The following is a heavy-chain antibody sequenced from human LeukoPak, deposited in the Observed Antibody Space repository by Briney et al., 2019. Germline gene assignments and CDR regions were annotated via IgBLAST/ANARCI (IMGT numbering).Heavy chain of an antibody. V-gene: IGHV4-59*08. CDR2: IYYSGST. J-gene: IGHJ4*02. D-gene: IGHD2-15*01. Sequence: SETLSLTCTVSGGSISSHHWSWIRQPPGKGLEWIGDIYYSGSTNYNPSLKSRVTISVDTSKNQFSLKLSSVTAADTAVYYCARVGCSGGSCYLFDYWGQGTLVTVSS. CDR1: GGSISSHH. CDR3: ARVGCSGGSCYLFDY.